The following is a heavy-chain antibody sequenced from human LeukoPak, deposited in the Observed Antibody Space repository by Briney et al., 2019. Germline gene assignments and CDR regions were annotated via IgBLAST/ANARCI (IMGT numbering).Heavy chain of an antibody. J-gene: IGHJ3*02. CDR3: ARDWAGITGTTWDAFDI. CDR2: INPSGGST. CDR1: GYTFTSYY. V-gene: IGHV1-46*01. Sequence: ASVKVSCKASGYTFTSYYMHWVRQAPGHGLEWMGIINPSGGSTSYAQKFQGRVTMTRDTSTSTVYMELSSLRSEDTAVYYCARDWAGITGTTWDAFDIWGQGTMVTVSS. D-gene: IGHD1-20*01.